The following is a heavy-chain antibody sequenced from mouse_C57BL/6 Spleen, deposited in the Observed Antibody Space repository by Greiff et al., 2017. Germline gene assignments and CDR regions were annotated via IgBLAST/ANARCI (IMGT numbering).Heavy chain of an antibody. CDR1: GSTFTSYW. Sequence: VQLQQPGAELVKPGASVKMSCKASGSTFTSYWITWVKPRPGQGLEWIGDIYPGSGSTNYNEKFKNKATLTVDTSSSTAYMQLSSLTSEDSAVYYCARGDYYGSSHFDYWGQGTTLTVSS. D-gene: IGHD1-1*01. CDR3: ARGDYYGSSHFDY. V-gene: IGHV1-55*01. J-gene: IGHJ2*01. CDR2: IYPGSGST.